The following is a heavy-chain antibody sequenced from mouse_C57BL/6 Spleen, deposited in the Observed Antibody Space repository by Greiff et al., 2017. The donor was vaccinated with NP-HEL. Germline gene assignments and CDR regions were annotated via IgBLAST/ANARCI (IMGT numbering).Heavy chain of an antibody. CDR3: AWPHYYGSRYAMDY. Sequence: VKLEESGPGLVQPSQSLSITCPVSGFSLTSYGVHWVRQSPGKGLEWLGVIWRGGSTDYNAAFMYRLSITKDNSKSQVFFKMNSLQADDTAIYYCAWPHYYGSRYAMDYWGQGTSVTVSS. CDR2: IWRGGST. J-gene: IGHJ4*01. V-gene: IGHV2-5*01. D-gene: IGHD1-1*01. CDR1: GFSLTSYG.